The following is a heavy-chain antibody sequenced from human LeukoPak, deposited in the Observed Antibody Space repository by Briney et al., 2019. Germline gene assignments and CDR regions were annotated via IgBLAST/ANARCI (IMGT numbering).Heavy chain of an antibody. Sequence: GGSLRLSCAASGFTFSIYWMHWVRQAPGKGLVWVSHINGDGSDTTYADSVKGRFSISRDNAKNTLYLQMNSLRAEDTAVYYCARPSHDTSGYYIGFWGQGTPVTVSS. V-gene: IGHV3-74*03. CDR3: ARPSHDTSGYYIGF. J-gene: IGHJ4*02. CDR1: GFTFSIYW. D-gene: IGHD3-3*01. CDR2: INGDGSDT.